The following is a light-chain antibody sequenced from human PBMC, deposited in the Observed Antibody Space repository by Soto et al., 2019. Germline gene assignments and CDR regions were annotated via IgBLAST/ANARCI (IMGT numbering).Light chain of an antibody. Sequence: DIQMTQSPSSLSASVGDRVTITCRASQGISNYLAWYQQKPGKVPKLLIYAASTLESGVPSRFSGSGSGTEFTLTINSLQSEDFATYYCQQYGTYTPRTFGQGTKVDI. CDR1: QGISNY. J-gene: IGKJ1*01. CDR3: QQYGTYTPRT. CDR2: AAS. V-gene: IGKV1-16*01.